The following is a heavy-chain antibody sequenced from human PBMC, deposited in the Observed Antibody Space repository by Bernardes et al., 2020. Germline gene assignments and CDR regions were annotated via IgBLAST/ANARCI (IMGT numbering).Heavy chain of an antibody. D-gene: IGHD2-2*01. CDR1: GFTFSTYG. CDR2: ISAGGGTT. CDR3: ASGLGYCTDTTCYAGFDY. Sequence: GGSLRLSCAAAGFTFSTYGMTWVRQAPGKGLEWVSSISAGGGTTYYADSVRDRFTISRDNSNNTLYLQMNRLRADDTAVYYCASGLGYCTDTTCYAGFDYWGQGTLVSVSS. J-gene: IGHJ4*02. V-gene: IGHV3-23*01.